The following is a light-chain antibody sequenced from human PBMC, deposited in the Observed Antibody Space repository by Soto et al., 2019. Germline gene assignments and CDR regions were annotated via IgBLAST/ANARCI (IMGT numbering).Light chain of an antibody. CDR1: QSVSSNY. CDR2: GAS. CDR3: QQYGSSPLT. J-gene: IGKJ3*01. Sequence: EIVLTQSPGTLSLSPGERATLSCRASQSVSSNYLSWFQQKPGQAPRLLIYGASSRATGIPDRFSGSGSGTDFTLTISRLEPEDFPVYYCQQYGSSPLTFGPGTKVDTK. V-gene: IGKV3-20*01.